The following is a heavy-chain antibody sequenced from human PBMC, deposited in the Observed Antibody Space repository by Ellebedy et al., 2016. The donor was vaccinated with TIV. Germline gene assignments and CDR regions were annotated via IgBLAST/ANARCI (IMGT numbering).Heavy chain of an antibody. V-gene: IGHV1-46*01. D-gene: IGHD3-9*01. Sequence: ASVKVSXKASGGTFSSYAISWVRQAPGQGLERMGIINPSGGSTSYAQKFQGRVTMTRDTSTSTAYMELSSLRSEDTAVYYCTLTQPPRYYDILTGYYLSFDYWGQGTLVTVSS. CDR1: GGTFSSYA. CDR2: INPSGGST. CDR3: TLTQPPRYYDILTGYYLSFDY. J-gene: IGHJ4*02.